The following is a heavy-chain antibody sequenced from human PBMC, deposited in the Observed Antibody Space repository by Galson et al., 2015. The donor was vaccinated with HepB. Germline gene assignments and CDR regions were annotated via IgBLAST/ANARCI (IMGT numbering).Heavy chain of an antibody. Sequence: SLRLSCAASGFTFGDYAMSWFRQAPGKGLEWVGFIRSKAYGGTTEYAASVKGRFTISRDDSKSIAYLQMNSLKTEDTAVYYCTRALRYFDWLSDAFDIWGQGTMVTVSS. V-gene: IGHV3-49*03. CDR2: IRSKAYGGTT. CDR3: TRALRYFDWLSDAFDI. CDR1: GFTFGDYA. J-gene: IGHJ3*02. D-gene: IGHD3-9*01.